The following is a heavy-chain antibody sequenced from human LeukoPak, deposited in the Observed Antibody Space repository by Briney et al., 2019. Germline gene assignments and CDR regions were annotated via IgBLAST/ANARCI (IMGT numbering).Heavy chain of an antibody. J-gene: IGHJ6*03. V-gene: IGHV1-69*05. CDR2: IIPIFATP. D-gene: IGHD2-21*02. Sequence: SVKVSCQGSGGTFSSYAINWVRQPPGQGVEWMGGIIPIFATPNYAQKFQGRVTITTDESTSTAYMELSSLRSEDTAVYYCARTSGDIYYYYYYMDAWGKGTTVTVSS. CDR3: ARTSGDIYYYYYYMDA. CDR1: GGTFSSYA.